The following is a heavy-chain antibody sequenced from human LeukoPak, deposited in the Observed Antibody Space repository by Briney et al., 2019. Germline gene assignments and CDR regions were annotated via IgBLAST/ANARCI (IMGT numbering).Heavy chain of an antibody. V-gene: IGHV4-59*01. CDR3: ARGFSYGSFRY. J-gene: IGHJ4*02. D-gene: IGHD5-18*01. CDR2: SYYSGST. Sequence: SETLSLTCNVSGDSITNYYWSWIRQPPGKGLEWIAYSYYSGSTHYNPSLKSRVTMSLGTSKNQFSLKLSSVTAADTAVYYCARGFSYGSFRYWGQGTLVTVSS. CDR1: GDSITNYY.